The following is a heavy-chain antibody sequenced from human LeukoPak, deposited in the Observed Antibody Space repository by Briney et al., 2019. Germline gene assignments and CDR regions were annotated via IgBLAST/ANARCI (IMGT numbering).Heavy chain of an antibody. D-gene: IGHD2-2*01. CDR1: GYTFTNYG. CDR2: ISAYNGNT. J-gene: IGHJ5*02. V-gene: IGHV1-18*01. CDR3: ARVRRGHADNWFDP. Sequence: ASVKVSCKASGYTFTNYGISWVRQAPGQGLEWMGWISAYNGNTNYAQKLQGRVTMTTDTSTSTAYMELRSLRSDDTAVYYCARVRRGHADNWFDPWGQGTLVTVSS.